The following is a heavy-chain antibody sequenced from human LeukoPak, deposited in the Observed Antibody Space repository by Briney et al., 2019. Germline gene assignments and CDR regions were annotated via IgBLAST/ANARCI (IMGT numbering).Heavy chain of an antibody. J-gene: IGHJ6*02. V-gene: IGHV3-13*01. D-gene: IGHD3-10*01. CDR1: GFTFSSYD. CDR3: ARAPMVRVSYYYYGMDV. Sequence: GGSLRLSCAASGFTFSSYDMHWVRQATGKGLEWVSAIGTAGDTYYPGSVKGRFTISRENAKNSLYLQMNSLRAGDTAVYYCARAPMVRVSYYYYGMDVWGQGTTVTVSS. CDR2: IGTAGDT.